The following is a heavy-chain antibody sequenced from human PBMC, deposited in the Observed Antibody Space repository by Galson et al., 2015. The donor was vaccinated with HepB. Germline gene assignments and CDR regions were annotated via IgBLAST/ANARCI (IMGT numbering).Heavy chain of an antibody. Sequence: SLRLSCAASGFTFSDYGMHWVRQAPGKGLEWVAVTSLDGRNIYYADSVKGRFTISRDNSRNTLYLQINSLRAEDTAVYYCARVAYSYGSYYHYYVDVWGKGTTVTVSS. V-gene: IGHV3-30*03. CDR2: TSLDGRNI. CDR3: ARVAYSYGSYYHYYVDV. D-gene: IGHD5-18*01. J-gene: IGHJ6*03. CDR1: GFTFSDYG.